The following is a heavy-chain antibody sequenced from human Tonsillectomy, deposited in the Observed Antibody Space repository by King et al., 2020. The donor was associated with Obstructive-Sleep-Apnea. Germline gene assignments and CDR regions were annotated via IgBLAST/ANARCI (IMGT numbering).Heavy chain of an antibody. CDR2: IKKDGREK. D-gene: IGHD1-1*01. CDR3: ALITGSDY. V-gene: IGHV3-7*01. CDR1: GISFSNYW. Sequence: VQLVESGGGLVQPGGSLRLSCVVSGISFSNYWMSWVRQAPGKGLECVANIKKDGREKYYAEAVKGRFTISRDNAKNSLFLQMNSLRVEDTAVYYCALITGSDYWGHGTMVTVPS. J-gene: IGHJ4*01.